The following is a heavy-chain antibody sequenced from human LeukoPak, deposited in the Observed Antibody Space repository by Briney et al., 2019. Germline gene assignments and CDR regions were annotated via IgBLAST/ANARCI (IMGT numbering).Heavy chain of an antibody. J-gene: IGHJ4*02. CDR3: ARDSTWQLDY. D-gene: IGHD5-12*01. Sequence: XXLEWVANIKEDGSVKYYVDSVKGRFTISRDNTKNALYLQMNSLRADDTAVYFCARDSTWQLDYWGQGTLITVSS. CDR2: IKEDGSVK. V-gene: IGHV3-7*03.